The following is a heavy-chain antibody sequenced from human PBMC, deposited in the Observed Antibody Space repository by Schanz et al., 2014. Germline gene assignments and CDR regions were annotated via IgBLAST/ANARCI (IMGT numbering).Heavy chain of an antibody. CDR1: GFTFRSYP. CDR3: AKGKDSPYYFDD. V-gene: IGHV3-23*01. CDR2: ISGAGGST. D-gene: IGHD2-15*01. Sequence: EAQLLESGENLVQPGGSLRVSCVGSGFTFRSYPMTWVRQAPGKGLEWVAGISGAGGSTYYVDSVKGRFTISRDNSRNTMYLQMTGLRAEDTAIYYCAKGKDSPYYFDDWGQGTLVTVSS. J-gene: IGHJ4*02.